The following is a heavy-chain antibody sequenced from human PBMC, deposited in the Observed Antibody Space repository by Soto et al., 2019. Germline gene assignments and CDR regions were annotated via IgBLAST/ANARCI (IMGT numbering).Heavy chain of an antibody. CDR1: GGTFSSYT. CDR2: IIPILGIA. CDR3: ARALTTSFGWFDP. Sequence: GASVKVSCKASGGTFSSYTISWVRQAPGQGLEWMGRIIPILGIANYAQKFQGRVTITADKSTSTAYMELSSLRSEDTAVYYCARALTTSFGWFDPWGQGTLVTVS. J-gene: IGHJ5*02. V-gene: IGHV1-69*02. D-gene: IGHD4-17*01.